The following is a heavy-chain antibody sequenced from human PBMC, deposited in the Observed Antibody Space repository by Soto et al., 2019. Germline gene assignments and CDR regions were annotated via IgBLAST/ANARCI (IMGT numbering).Heavy chain of an antibody. CDR1: GGTFSSYT. J-gene: IGHJ4*02. CDR2: IIPILGIA. V-gene: IGHV1-69*02. D-gene: IGHD3-10*01. Sequence: QVQLVQAGAEVKKPGSSVKVSCKASGGTFSSYTISWVRQAPGHGLEWMGRIIPILGIANYAQKFQGRVTITADKSTSTAYMELSSLRSEDTAVYYCARTIYGSGNQADYWGQGTLVTVSS. CDR3: ARTIYGSGNQADY.